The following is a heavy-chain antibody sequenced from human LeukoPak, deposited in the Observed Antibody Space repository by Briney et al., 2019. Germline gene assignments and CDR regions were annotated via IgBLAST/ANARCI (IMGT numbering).Heavy chain of an antibody. CDR3: AKDSSRYYYYGMDV. D-gene: IGHD3-22*01. CDR1: GYTFTSYG. Sequence: ASVEVSCKASGYTFTSYGISWVRQAPGQGLEWMGWISAYNGNTNYAQKLQGRVTMTTDTSTSTAYMELRSLRSDDTAVYYCAKDSSRYYYYGMDVWGQGTTVTVSS. J-gene: IGHJ6*02. V-gene: IGHV1-18*01. CDR2: ISAYNGNT.